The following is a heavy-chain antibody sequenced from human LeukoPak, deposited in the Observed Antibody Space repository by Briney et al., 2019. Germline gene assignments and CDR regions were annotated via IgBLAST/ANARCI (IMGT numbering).Heavy chain of an antibody. Sequence: GGSLRLSCAASGFTFSSYAMHWVRQAPGKGLEWVAVISYDGSNKYYADSVKGRFTISRDNSKNTLYLQMNSLRAEDTAVYYCAKANSGSYYNGNFDYWGQGTLVTVSS. CDR2: ISYDGSNK. CDR3: AKANSGSYYNGNFDY. J-gene: IGHJ4*02. D-gene: IGHD3-10*01. V-gene: IGHV3-30*04. CDR1: GFTFSSYA.